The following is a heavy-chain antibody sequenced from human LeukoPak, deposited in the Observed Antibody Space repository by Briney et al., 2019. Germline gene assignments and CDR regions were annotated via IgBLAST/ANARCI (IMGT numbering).Heavy chain of an antibody. CDR2: IYYSGST. CDR1: GGSISSSSSYY. V-gene: IGHV4-61*05. CDR3: ARTPIYMVRGAHDAFDIGRMVRGAHDAFDI. Sequence: PSETLSLTCTVSGGSISSSSSYYWGWIRRPPGKGLEWIGYIYYSGSTNYNPSLKSRVTISVDTSKNQFSLKLSSVTAADTAVYYCARTPIYMVRGAHDAFDIGRMVRGAHDAFDIWGQGTMVTVSS. J-gene: IGHJ3*02. D-gene: IGHD3-10*01.